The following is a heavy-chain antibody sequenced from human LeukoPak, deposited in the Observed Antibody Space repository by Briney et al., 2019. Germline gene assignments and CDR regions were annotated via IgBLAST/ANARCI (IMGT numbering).Heavy chain of an antibody. D-gene: IGHD3-22*01. V-gene: IGHV1-69*06. J-gene: IGHJ4*02. CDR1: GYTFTSYA. CDR2: IIPIFGTA. CDR3: ARGGYYYDSSGSFGFDY. Sequence: SVKVSCKASGYTFTSYAINWVRQAPGQGLEWMGGIIPIFGTANYAQKFQGRVTITADKSTSTAYMELSSLRSEDTAVYYCARGGYYYDSSGSFGFDYWGQGTLVTVSS.